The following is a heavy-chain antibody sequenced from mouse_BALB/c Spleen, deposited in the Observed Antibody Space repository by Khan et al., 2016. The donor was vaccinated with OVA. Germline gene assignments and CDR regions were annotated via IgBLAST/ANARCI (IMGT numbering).Heavy chain of an antibody. CDR1: GFSLTSYG. CDR2: IWSDGST. V-gene: IGHV2-6-1*01. Sequence: VQLQESGPGLVAPSQSLSITCTISGFSLTSYGVHWLRQPPGKGLEWLVVIWSDGSTASNSALKSRLSIGKDNSKSQVFLKMNSLQTDDTAMYYCARQPYYHYYVMDYWGQGTSVTVSS. J-gene: IGHJ4*01. CDR3: ARQPYYHYYVMDY. D-gene: IGHD2-10*01.